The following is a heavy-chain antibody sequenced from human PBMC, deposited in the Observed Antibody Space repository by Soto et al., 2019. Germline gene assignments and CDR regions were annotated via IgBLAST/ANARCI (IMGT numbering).Heavy chain of an antibody. Sequence: QVQLQEAGPGLVKPSQTLSLTCTVSGGSISSGDYYWSWIRPPPGKGLELIGYIYYSGSTYYNPSRKSRVTTSVDTSKYQFSLKLSAVTAAATAVYYCSIYGGKSVYSDYWGQVTLFTVSS. CDR3: SIYGGKSVYSDY. J-gene: IGHJ4*02. CDR2: IYYSGST. CDR1: GGSISSGDYY. V-gene: IGHV4-30-4*01. D-gene: IGHD4-17*01.